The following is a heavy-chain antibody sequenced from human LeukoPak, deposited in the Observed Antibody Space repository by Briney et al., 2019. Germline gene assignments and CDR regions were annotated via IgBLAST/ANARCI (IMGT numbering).Heavy chain of an antibody. D-gene: IGHD3-22*01. CDR3: ARGAPYYYDSSGYLFDY. Sequence: PSETLSLTCTVSGGCINSYYWSWIRQPPGKGLEWIGYIYYSGSTNYNPSLKSRVTISVDTSKNQFSLKLSSVTAADTAVYYCARGAPYYYDSSGYLFDYWGQGALVTVSS. J-gene: IGHJ4*02. CDR2: IYYSGST. CDR1: GGCINSYY. V-gene: IGHV4-59*01.